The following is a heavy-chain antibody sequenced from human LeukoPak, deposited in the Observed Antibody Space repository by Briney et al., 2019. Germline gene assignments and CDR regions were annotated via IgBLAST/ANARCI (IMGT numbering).Heavy chain of an antibody. CDR1: GGSVYTSDYY. V-gene: IGHV4-39*07. CDR3: ARVFDS. J-gene: IGHJ4*02. Sequence: SETLSLTCTVSGGSVYTSDYYWDWVRQPPGKGPEWIGDIFYTGKTNYNPSLKNLVSISIDTSKNQSSLKLTSVTPTDTAVYYCARVFDSWGQGTLVTVSS. CDR2: IFYTGKT.